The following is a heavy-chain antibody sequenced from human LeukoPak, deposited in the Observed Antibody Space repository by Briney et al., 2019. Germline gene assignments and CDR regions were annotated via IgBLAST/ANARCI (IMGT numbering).Heavy chain of an antibody. J-gene: IGHJ4*02. CDR3: AKELYFGSGSYPDY. CDR2: ISHDGSDS. CDR1: GFTFSSYG. V-gene: IGHV3-30*18. Sequence: GRSLRLSCAASGFTFSSYGMHWVRQAPGKGLEWVAVISHDGSDSHYADSVKSRFTISRDNSKNTVYLQMSSLRPEDTAVYFCAKELYFGSGSYPDYWGQGTLVRVSS. D-gene: IGHD3-10*01.